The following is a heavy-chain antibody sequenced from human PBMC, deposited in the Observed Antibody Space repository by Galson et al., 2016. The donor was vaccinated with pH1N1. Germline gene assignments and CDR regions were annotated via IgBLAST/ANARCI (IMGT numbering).Heavy chain of an antibody. D-gene: IGHD7-27*01. V-gene: IGHV3-74*01. Sequence: SLRLSCAASGFTFSSIWMHWVRQVPGKGLVWVSRISTEGSSVSYADSVKGRFTTSRDNARSTLYLEMNSLTAEDTALYYCARVRLILPGDPTGYFDLWGQGTLVTVSS. CDR3: ARVRLILPGDPTGYFDL. CDR2: ISTEGSSV. CDR1: GFTFSSIW. J-gene: IGHJ4*02.